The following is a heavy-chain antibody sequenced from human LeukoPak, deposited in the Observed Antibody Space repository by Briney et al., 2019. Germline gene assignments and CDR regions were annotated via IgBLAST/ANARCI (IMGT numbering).Heavy chain of an antibody. CDR3: ARNYLGKDYYYYGMDV. J-gene: IGHJ6*02. D-gene: IGHD3-10*01. Sequence: GGSLRLSCAASGFTFSSYAMSWVRQAPGKGLEWVAVISFDGSNKYYADSVKGRFTISRDNAKNSLYLQMNSLRAEDTAVYYCARNYLGKDYYYYGMDVWGQGTTVTVSS. CDR2: ISFDGSNK. CDR1: GFTFSSYA. V-gene: IGHV3-30-3*01.